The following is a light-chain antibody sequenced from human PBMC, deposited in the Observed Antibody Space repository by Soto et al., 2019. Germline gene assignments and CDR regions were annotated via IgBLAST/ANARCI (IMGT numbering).Light chain of an antibody. Sequence: QSALTQPASVSGSPGQSITISCAGTRSDVGRYNYVSWYQQHPGKAPKLLIYEVRNRPSGVSNRFSGSKSGNTASQTISGLQAEDEADYYCSSYTSSSSGVFGTGTKVTVL. V-gene: IGLV2-14*03. CDR1: RSDVGRYNY. J-gene: IGLJ1*01. CDR2: EVR. CDR3: SSYTSSSSGV.